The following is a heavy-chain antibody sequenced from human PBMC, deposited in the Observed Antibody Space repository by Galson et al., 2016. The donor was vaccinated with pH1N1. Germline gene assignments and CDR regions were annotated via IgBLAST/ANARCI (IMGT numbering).Heavy chain of an antibody. D-gene: IGHD3-16*02. J-gene: IGHJ6*02. CDR2: ISGRDGSI. CDR1: GFTLATYG. CDR3: AKDNLRDDIWGNYQYGLDV. Sequence: SLRLSCAASGFTLATYGMSWVRQGPGKGLEWVGLISGRDGSIEYRDSVKGRFTISRDNSKNTCYLQMNSLRAEDTAIYYCAKDNLRDDIWGNYQYGLDVWGQGTTVTVSS. V-gene: IGHV3-23*01.